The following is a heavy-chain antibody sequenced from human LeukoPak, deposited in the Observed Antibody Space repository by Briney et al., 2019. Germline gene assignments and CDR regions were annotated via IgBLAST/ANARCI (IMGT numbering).Heavy chain of an antibody. J-gene: IGHJ6*02. CDR3: ARDRRSARWLVQEYYYYGMDV. CDR1: GFTFSSYA. Sequence: PGRSLRLSCAASGFTFSSYAMHWVRQAPGKGLEWVAVISYDGSNKYYADSVKGRFTISRDNSKNTLYLQMNSLRAEDTAAYYCARDRRSARWLVQEYYYYGMDVWGQGTTVTVSS. D-gene: IGHD6-19*01. CDR2: ISYDGSNK. V-gene: IGHV3-30*14.